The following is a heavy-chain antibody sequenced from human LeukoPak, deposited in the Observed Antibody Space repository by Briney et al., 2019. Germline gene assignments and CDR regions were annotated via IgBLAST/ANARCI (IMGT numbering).Heavy chain of an antibody. CDR1: GGSFSGYY. Sequence: PSETLSLTCAVYGGSFSGYYWSWIRQPPGKGLEWIGEINHSGSTDYNPSLKSRVTISVDTSKNQFSLKLSSVTAADTAVYYCARGGGLYALDYWGQGTLVTVSS. V-gene: IGHV4-34*01. CDR2: INHSGST. J-gene: IGHJ4*02. D-gene: IGHD2-8*01. CDR3: ARGGGLYALDY.